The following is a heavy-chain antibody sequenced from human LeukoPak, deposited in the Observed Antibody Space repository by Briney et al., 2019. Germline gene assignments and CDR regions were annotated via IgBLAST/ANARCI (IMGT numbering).Heavy chain of an antibody. Sequence: SVKVSCKASGGTFSSYAVSWVRQAPGQGLEWMGGIIPIFGTANYAQKFQGRVTITADESTSTAYMELSSLRSEDTAVYYCARAAVLWFGELWRPNWFDPRGQGTLVTVSS. J-gene: IGHJ5*02. CDR1: GGTFSSYA. D-gene: IGHD3-10*01. CDR3: ARAAVLWFGELWRPNWFDP. V-gene: IGHV1-69*13. CDR2: IIPIFGTA.